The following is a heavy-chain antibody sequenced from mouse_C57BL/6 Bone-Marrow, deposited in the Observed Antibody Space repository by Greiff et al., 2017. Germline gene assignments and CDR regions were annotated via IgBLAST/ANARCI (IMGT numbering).Heavy chain of an antibody. D-gene: IGHD1-1*01. CDR3: ARGAGSRRGFAY. V-gene: IGHV5-17*01. Sequence: EVHLVESGGGLVKPGGSLKLSCAASGFTFSDSGMHWVRQAPETGLEWVAYIRSGSSTIYYADTVKGRFTISRDNAKNTLFLQMTSLRSENTAMYYCARGAGSRRGFAYWGPGTLVTVSA. CDR1: GFTFSDSG. J-gene: IGHJ3*01. CDR2: IRSGSSTI.